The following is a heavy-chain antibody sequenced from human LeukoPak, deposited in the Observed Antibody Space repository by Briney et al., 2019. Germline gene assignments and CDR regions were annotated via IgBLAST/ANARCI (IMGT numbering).Heavy chain of an antibody. CDR1: GYTLTGYY. D-gene: IGHD3-3*01. CDR2: INPNSGCT. V-gene: IGHV1-2*02. Sequence: ASVKVSCKVSGYTLTGYYIHWVRQAPGQGPEWMGWINPNSGCTNYEQKFQGRVTMTKDTSISTAKMELSSLRSDDTAVYYCARGSRPGVVNHDAFDIWGQGTMVTVSS. J-gene: IGHJ3*02. CDR3: ARGSRPGVVNHDAFDI.